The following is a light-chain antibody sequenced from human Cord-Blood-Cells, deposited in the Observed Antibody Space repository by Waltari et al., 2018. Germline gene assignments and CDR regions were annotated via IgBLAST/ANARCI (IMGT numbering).Light chain of an antibody. CDR1: RSYVGGYNS. CDR2: DVS. J-gene: IGLJ1*01. V-gene: IGLV2-14*03. CDR3: SSYTSSSTYV. Sequence: QSALTQPASVSGSPGQSTTISCTGTRSYVGGYNSVSWYQQHPGKAPKLLIYDVSNRPPGVSNRFSGAKSGNTASLTISGLQAEDEADYYCSSYTSSSTYVFGTGTKVTVL.